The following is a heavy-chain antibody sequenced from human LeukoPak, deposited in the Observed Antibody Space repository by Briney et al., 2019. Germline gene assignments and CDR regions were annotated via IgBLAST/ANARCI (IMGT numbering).Heavy chain of an antibody. CDR3: ARRRGSSLDY. V-gene: IGHV4-59*08. D-gene: IGHD3-10*01. Sequence: SETLSLTCTVSGGSISSYYWSWIRQPPGKGLEWIGYIYYSGSTNYNPSLKSRITISVDTSKNQFSLKLSSVTAADTAVYFCARRRGSSLDYWGQGTLVTVSS. J-gene: IGHJ4*02. CDR1: GGSISSYY. CDR2: IYYSGST.